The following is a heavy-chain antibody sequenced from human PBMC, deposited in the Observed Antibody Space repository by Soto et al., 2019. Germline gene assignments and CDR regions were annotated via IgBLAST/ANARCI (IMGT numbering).Heavy chain of an antibody. CDR2: MYNTGST. Sequence: SETLSLTCTVSGCSISGYYWSWIRQPPGKGLEWIGYMYNTGSTVYNPSFKSRDTISVDTSKNQFSLMLNFVTVADTAVYYCARDLWGYCGTDCYPLDVWGQGTTVT. V-gene: IGHV4-59*01. J-gene: IGHJ6*02. CDR3: ARDLWGYCGTDCYPLDV. D-gene: IGHD2-21*02. CDR1: GCSISGYY.